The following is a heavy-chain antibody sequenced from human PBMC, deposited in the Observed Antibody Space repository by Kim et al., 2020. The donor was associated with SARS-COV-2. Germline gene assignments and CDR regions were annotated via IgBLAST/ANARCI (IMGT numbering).Heavy chain of an antibody. J-gene: IGHJ3*02. CDR3: ARHLPYDSSGYYYAFDI. D-gene: IGHD3-22*01. CDR2: FYYSGTP. Sequence: SQTLSLTCTVSGDSISSYYWSWIRQPPGKGLEWIGYFYYSGTPSYNPSLKSRVTISVDTSKNQFSLRLSSVPAADTAVYYCARHLPYDSSGYYYAFDIGGQATMVTVSS. V-gene: IGHV4-59*08. CDR1: GDSISSYY.